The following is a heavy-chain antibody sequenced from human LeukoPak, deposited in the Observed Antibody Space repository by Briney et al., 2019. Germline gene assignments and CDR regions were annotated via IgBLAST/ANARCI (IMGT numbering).Heavy chain of an antibody. CDR2: IYYSGCT. Sequence: SETLSLTCTVSGGSISSYYWSWIRQPPGKGLEWIGYIYYSGCTNYNPSLKSRVTISVDTFKNQFSLKLSSVTAADTAVYYCARDLGYDILTGLHYGMDVWGQGTTVTVSS. D-gene: IGHD3-9*01. J-gene: IGHJ6*02. CDR1: GGSISSYY. CDR3: ARDLGYDILTGLHYGMDV. V-gene: IGHV4-59*01.